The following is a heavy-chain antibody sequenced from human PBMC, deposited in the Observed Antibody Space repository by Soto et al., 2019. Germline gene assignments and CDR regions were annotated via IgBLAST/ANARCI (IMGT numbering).Heavy chain of an antibody. V-gene: IGHV3-30*18. D-gene: IGHD6-13*01. Sequence: QVQLVESGGGVVQPGRSLRLSCAASGFTFSSYGMHWVRQAPGKGLEWVAVISYDGSNKYYADSVKGRFTISRDNSKNTLYLEMNSLRAEDKAVYYCAKGVDYWGQGTLVTVSS. CDR1: GFTFSSYG. CDR3: AKGVDY. J-gene: IGHJ4*02. CDR2: ISYDGSNK.